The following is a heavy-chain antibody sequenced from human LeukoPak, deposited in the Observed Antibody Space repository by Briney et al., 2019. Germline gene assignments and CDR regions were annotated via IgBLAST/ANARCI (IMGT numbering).Heavy chain of an antibody. CDR1: GFTFSSYS. V-gene: IGHV3-21*01. J-gene: IGHJ6*03. CDR2: ISSSSSYI. D-gene: IGHD3-3*01. Sequence: PGGSLRLSCAASGFTFSSYSMNWVRQAPGKGLEWVSSISSSSSYIYYADPVKGRFTISRDNAKNSLYLQMNSLRAEDTAVYYCARGPVIMYYDFWSGYSNYMDVRGKGTTVTVSS. CDR3: ARGPVIMYYDFWSGYSNYMDV.